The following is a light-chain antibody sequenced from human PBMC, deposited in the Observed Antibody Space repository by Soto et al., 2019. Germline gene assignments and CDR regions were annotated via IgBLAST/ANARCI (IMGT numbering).Light chain of an antibody. Sequence: DKQMTQSPSSLAASVGDRVTISCRASQGISNYLAWYQQKPGKVPKLLIYAASTLQSGVSSRFTGGGSGTDFTLTISSLQPEDVATYYCQKYDWPPFTFGPGTKVDIK. CDR1: QGISNY. CDR3: QKYDWPPFT. CDR2: AAS. J-gene: IGKJ3*01. V-gene: IGKV1-27*01.